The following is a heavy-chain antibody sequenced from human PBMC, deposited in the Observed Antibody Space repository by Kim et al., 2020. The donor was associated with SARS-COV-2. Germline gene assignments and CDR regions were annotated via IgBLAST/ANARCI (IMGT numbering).Heavy chain of an antibody. Sequence: GGSLRLSCAASGFTFDDYTMHWVRQAPGKGLEWVSLISWDSGSTYYADSVKGRFTISRDNSKNSLYLQMNSLRTEDTALYYCAKDIGSSGRPGDPYYYYYGMVVWGQGTTVTVSS. CDR1: GFTFDDYT. V-gene: IGHV3-43*01. CDR2: ISWDSGST. CDR3: AKDIGSSGRPGDPYYYYYGMVV. J-gene: IGHJ6*02. D-gene: IGHD3-22*01.